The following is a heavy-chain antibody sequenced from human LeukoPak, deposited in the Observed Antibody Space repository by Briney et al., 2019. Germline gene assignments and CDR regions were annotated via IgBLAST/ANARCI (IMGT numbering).Heavy chain of an antibody. CDR3: AKVGSGWYSGAFDY. CDR1: GFTFSSYD. J-gene: IGHJ4*02. D-gene: IGHD6-19*01. CDR2: ISGSGGST. Sequence: GSLRLSCAASGFTFSSYDMSWVRQAPGKGLEWVSAISGSGGSTYYADSVKGRFTISRDNSQNTLYLQVNSLRAEDSAVYYCAKVGSGWYSGAFDYWGQGTLLTVSS. V-gene: IGHV3-23*01.